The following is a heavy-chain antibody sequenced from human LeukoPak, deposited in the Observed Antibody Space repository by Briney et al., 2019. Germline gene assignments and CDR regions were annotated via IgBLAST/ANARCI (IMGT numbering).Heavy chain of an antibody. CDR3: ARQLGYSGYLDAFDI. Sequence: GESLKISCKGSGYSFTSYWIGWVRQVPGKGLEWMGIIYPGDSDTRYSPSFQGQVTISADKSISTAYLQWSSLKASDTAMYYCARQLGYSGYLDAFDIWGQGTMVTVSS. CDR2: IYPGDSDT. J-gene: IGHJ3*02. D-gene: IGHD5-12*01. V-gene: IGHV5-51*01. CDR1: GYSFTSYW.